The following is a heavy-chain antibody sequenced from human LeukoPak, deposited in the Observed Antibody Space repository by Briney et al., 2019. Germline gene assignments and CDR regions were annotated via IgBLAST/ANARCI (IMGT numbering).Heavy chain of an antibody. CDR3: ARAWYYDSSGYSNFDY. CDR2: ISSSSSYT. CDR1: GFTFSSYS. Sequence: GGSLRLSCAASGFTFSSYSMNWIRQAPGKGLEWVSYISSSSSYTNYADSVKGRFTISRDNAKNSLYLQMNSLRAEDTAVYYCARAWYYDSSGYSNFDYWGQGTLVTVSS. V-gene: IGHV3-21*05. J-gene: IGHJ4*02. D-gene: IGHD3-22*01.